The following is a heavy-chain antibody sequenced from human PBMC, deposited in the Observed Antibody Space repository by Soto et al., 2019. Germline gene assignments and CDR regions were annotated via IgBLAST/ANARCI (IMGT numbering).Heavy chain of an antibody. D-gene: IGHD2-15*01. CDR2: INHSGST. V-gene: IGHV4-34*01. Sequence: PSETLSLTCAVYGGSFGGYYWSWIRQPPGKGLEWIGEINHSGSTNYNPSLKSRVTISVDTSKSQFSLKLSSVTAADTAVYYRARSYCSGGSCYPPEYFQHWGQGTLVTVSS. CDR3: ARSYCSGGSCYPPEYFQH. CDR1: GGSFGGYY. J-gene: IGHJ1*01.